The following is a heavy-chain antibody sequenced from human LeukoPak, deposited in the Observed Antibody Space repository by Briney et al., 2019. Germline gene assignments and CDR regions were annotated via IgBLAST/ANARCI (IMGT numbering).Heavy chain of an antibody. D-gene: IGHD5-18*01. J-gene: IGHJ5*02. CDR1: GGSISSGSYY. CDR2: IDISGST. CDR3: ARDTAMVPYNWFDP. Sequence: PSQTLSLTCTVSGGSISSGSYYWSWIRQPAGKGLEWIGRIDISGSTYYNPSLKSRVTISVDTSKNQFSLKLSSVTAADTAVYYCARDTAMVPYNWFDPWGQGTLVTVSS. V-gene: IGHV4-61*02.